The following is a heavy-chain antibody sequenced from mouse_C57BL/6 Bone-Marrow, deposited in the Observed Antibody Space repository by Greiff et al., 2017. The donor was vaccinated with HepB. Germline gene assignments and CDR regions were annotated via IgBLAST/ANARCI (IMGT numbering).Heavy chain of an antibody. CDR3: ARWYYGSSSSYWYFDV. V-gene: IGHV1-85*01. CDR1: GYTFTSYD. J-gene: IGHJ1*03. Sequence: QVHVKQSGPELVKPGASVKLSCKASGYTFTSYDINWVKQRPGQGLEWIGWIYPGDGSTKYNEKFKGKATLTVDTSSSTAYMELHSLTSEDSAVYFCARWYYGSSSSYWYFDVWGTGTTVTVSS. D-gene: IGHD1-1*01. CDR2: IYPGDGST.